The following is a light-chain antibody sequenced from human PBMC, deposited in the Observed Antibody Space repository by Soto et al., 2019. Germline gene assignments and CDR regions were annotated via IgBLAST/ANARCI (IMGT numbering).Light chain of an antibody. CDR3: GAWDSSLSVVV. Sequence: QSVLTQPPSVSADPGPKVTISCSGSSSNIGNNYVSWYQQLPGTAPKLLIYDNTKRPSRIPDRFSGSKSGTSATLGITGLLNGGEADYYCGAWDSSLSVVVFGEGTKLTVL. V-gene: IGLV1-51*01. CDR2: DNT. J-gene: IGLJ2*01. CDR1: SSNIGNNY.